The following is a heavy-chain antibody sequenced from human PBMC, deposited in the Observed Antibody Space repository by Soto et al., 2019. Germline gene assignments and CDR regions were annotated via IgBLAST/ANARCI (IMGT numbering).Heavy chain of an antibody. CDR2: IIAYFGTA. V-gene: IGHV1-69*01. J-gene: IGHJ4*02. CDR3: AKLLGPGSYYDDDY. D-gene: IGHD3-10*01. Sequence: QVQLVQSGAEVKTPGSSVKVSCRASGDTSNNYADTWVRQDPGHGLEWMGGIIAYFGTATYAHKFRGRLTITADDSTRTNDMELRSLTTDDTAIYYCAKLLGPGSYYDDDYWGQGTLVTVSS. CDR1: GDTSNNYA.